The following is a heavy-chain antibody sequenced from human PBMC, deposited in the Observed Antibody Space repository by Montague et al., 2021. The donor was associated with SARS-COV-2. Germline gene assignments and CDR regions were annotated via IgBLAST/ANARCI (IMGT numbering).Heavy chain of an antibody. J-gene: IGHJ5*02. Sequence: SETLSLTCTVSGGSISSSSYDWGWIRQPPGKGLEWIGSIYYSGSTYYNPSLKSRVTISVDTSKNQFSLKLSSVTAADTAVYYCARDGGTVTTCLGVGYLRGGLNWFDPWGQGTLVTVSS. CDR3: ARDGGTVTTCLGVGYLRGGLNWFDP. CDR1: GGSISSSSYD. V-gene: IGHV4-39*07. CDR2: IYYSGST. D-gene: IGHD4-17*01.